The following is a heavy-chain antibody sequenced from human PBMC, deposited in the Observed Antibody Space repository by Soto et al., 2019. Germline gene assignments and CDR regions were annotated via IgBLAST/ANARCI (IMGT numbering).Heavy chain of an antibody. CDR3: AKARAQYYDFWSGYPVDY. CDR2: ISGSGGST. D-gene: IGHD3-3*01. V-gene: IGHV3-23*01. J-gene: IGHJ4*02. Sequence: EVQLLESGGGLVQPGGSLRLSCAASGFTFSSYAMSWVRQAPGKGLEWVSAISGSGGSTYYADSVKGRFTISRDNSKNTLYLQMISLRAEDTAVYYCAKARAQYYDFWSGYPVDYWGEGTLVTVSS. CDR1: GFTFSSYA.